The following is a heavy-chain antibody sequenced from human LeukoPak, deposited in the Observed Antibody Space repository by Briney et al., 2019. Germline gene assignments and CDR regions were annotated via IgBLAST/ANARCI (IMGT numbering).Heavy chain of an antibody. D-gene: IGHD3-10*01. CDR3: AKWTERYREVSSFDS. CDR1: GLTFTTFT. Sequence: QPGGSLRLSCAASGLTFTTFTMNWVRQAPGKGLEWVSAINRGGGGTYYADFVKGRFTISRDNSENTLYLQMNSLRAEDTATYYCAKWTERYREVSSFDSWGQGTQVTVSS. J-gene: IGHJ4*02. V-gene: IGHV3-23*01. CDR2: INRGGGGT.